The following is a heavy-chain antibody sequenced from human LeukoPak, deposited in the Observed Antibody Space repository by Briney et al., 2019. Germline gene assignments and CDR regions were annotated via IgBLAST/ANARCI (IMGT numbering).Heavy chain of an antibody. J-gene: IGHJ4*02. V-gene: IGHV1-8*01. Sequence: ASVTVSCTASGYTFTSYDINWVRQATGQGLEWMGWMNPNSGNTGYAQKFQGRVTMTRNTSISTAYMELSSLRSEDTAVYYCARGRAGDYVFDYWGQGTLVTVSS. CDR2: MNPNSGNT. CDR3: ARGRAGDYVFDY. CDR1: GYTFTSYD. D-gene: IGHD4-17*01.